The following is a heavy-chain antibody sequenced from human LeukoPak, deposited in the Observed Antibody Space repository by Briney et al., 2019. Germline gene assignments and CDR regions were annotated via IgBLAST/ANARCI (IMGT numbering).Heavy chain of an antibody. CDR1: GFTFSSYG. CDR2: IWYDGSKK. J-gene: IGHJ6*02. D-gene: IGHD3-10*01. Sequence: GRSLRLSCAASGFTFSSYGMHWVRQAPGKGLEWVAVIWYDGSKKYYADSVKGRFTISRDNSKNTLYLQMSSLRAEDTAVYYCAREGRDYHGSGSYNAMDVWGQGTTVTVSS. CDR3: AREGRDYHGSGSYNAMDV. V-gene: IGHV3-33*01.